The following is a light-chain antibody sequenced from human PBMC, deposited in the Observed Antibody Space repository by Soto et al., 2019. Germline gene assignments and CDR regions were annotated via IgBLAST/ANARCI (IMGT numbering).Light chain of an antibody. V-gene: IGKV3-15*01. Sequence: EIVMTQSPATLSVSPGERATLSCRASQSVSTNLAWYQQKPGQAPRLLIYGASTRATGIPARFSGSGSGTEFILTISSLQSEDFAVYYCQQYNNWPGYTFGQGTKLEIK. CDR1: QSVSTN. J-gene: IGKJ2*01. CDR3: QQYNNWPGYT. CDR2: GAS.